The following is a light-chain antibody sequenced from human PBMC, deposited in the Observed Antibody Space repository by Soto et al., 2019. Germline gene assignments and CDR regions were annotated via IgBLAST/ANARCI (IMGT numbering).Light chain of an antibody. J-gene: IGKJ1*01. CDR2: GAS. CDR1: QSGSNN. Sequence: EILITYSSATQTESPVERATVSCNASQSGSNNVAWYQQKPGQGTRLLIYGASTRATGIPARFSGSGSGTDFTLTISSLQAEDVAVYYCQQYYSAPRTFGLGTKVDIK. CDR3: QQYYSAPRT. V-gene: IGKV3-15*01.